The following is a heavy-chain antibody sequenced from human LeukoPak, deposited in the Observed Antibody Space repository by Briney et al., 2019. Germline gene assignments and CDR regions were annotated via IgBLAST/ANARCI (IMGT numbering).Heavy chain of an antibody. Sequence: GGSLRLSCAASGFTFSSYAMSWVRQAPGKGLEWVSYISSSGSTIYYADSVKGRFTISRDNAKNSLYLQMNSLRAEDTAVYYCAELGITMIGGVWGKGTTATISS. CDR3: AELGITMIGGV. D-gene: IGHD3-10*02. J-gene: IGHJ6*04. CDR1: GFTFSSYA. CDR2: ISSSGSTI. V-gene: IGHV3-48*03.